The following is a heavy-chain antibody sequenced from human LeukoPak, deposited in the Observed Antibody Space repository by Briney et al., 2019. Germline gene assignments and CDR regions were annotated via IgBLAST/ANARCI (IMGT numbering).Heavy chain of an antibody. Sequence: GASVKVSCKASGGTFTSYDINWVRQATGQGLEWMGWMNPNSGNTGYAQKFQGRVTITRNTSISTAYMELSSLRSEDTAVYYCARYDFWSGYYLFDYWGQGTLVTVSS. J-gene: IGHJ4*02. CDR2: MNPNSGNT. CDR3: ARYDFWSGYYLFDY. D-gene: IGHD3-3*01. CDR1: GGTFTSYD. V-gene: IGHV1-8*03.